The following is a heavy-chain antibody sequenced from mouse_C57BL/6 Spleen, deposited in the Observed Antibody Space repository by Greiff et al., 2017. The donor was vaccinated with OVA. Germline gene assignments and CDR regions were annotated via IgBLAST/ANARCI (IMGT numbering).Heavy chain of an antibody. CDR2: IYPGSGNT. J-gene: IGHJ1*03. Sequence: VQLQQSGAELVRPGASVKLSCKASGYTFTDYYINWVKQRPGQGLEWIARIYPGSGNTYYNEKFKGTATLTAEKSSSTAYMQLSSLTSEDSAVYVCARAYYGSSYGGYFDVWGTGTTVTVSS. V-gene: IGHV1-76*01. CDR1: GYTFTDYY. D-gene: IGHD1-1*01. CDR3: ARAYYGSSYGGYFDV.